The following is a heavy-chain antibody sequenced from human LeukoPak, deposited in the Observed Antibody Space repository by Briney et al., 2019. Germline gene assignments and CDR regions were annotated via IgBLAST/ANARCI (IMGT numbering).Heavy chain of an antibody. CDR3: ARARLEWLYYFDY. J-gene: IGHJ4*02. D-gene: IGHD6-19*01. CDR1: GGTFSSYA. Sequence: ASVKVSCKASGGTFSSYAISWVRQAPGQGLEWIGRIIPIFGTANYAQKFQGRVTITTDESTSTAYMELSSLRSEDTAVYYCARARLEWLYYFDYWGQGTLATVSS. CDR2: IIPIFGTA. V-gene: IGHV1-69*05.